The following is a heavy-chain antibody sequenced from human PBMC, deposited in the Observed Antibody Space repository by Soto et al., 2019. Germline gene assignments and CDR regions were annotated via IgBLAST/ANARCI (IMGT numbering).Heavy chain of an antibody. CDR2: IRGGGVGT. CDR1: GFPFSNYA. CDR3: AQESAAAGSFAS. V-gene: IGHV3-23*01. Sequence: EVQLLESGGGLVQPGGSLRLSCAASGFPFSNYAMSWVRQAPGKGLQWVSAIRGGGVGTFYADFVKGRFTISRDNSLKTLYLQMSSLSSEDTAVYYCAQESAAAGSFASWGQGTLVNVSS. J-gene: IGHJ4*02. D-gene: IGHD6-13*01.